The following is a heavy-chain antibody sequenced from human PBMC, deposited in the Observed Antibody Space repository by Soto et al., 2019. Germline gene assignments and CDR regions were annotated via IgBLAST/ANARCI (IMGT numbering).Heavy chain of an antibody. Sequence: QVQLVESGGGVVQAGRSLRLSCAASGFTFSSYAMHWVRQAPGKGLEWVAVISYDGSNKYYADSVKGRFTISRDNSKNTLYLQMNSLRAEDTAVYYCARDPSRLTNDILTGSNWFDPWGQGTLVTVSS. J-gene: IGHJ5*02. CDR1: GFTFSSYA. V-gene: IGHV3-30-3*01. CDR3: ARDPSRLTNDILTGSNWFDP. CDR2: ISYDGSNK. D-gene: IGHD3-9*01.